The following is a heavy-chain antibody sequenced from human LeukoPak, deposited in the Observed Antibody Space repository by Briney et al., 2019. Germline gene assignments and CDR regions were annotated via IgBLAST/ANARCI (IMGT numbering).Heavy chain of an antibody. CDR1: GFTFSRYA. Sequence: PGTSLRLSCAASGFTFSRYAMHWVRQAPGKGLEWVAVISDDGSKTYYADSVKGRFTISRDNSKNTLYLQMNSLRTGDTTVYYCARAVEGRSSWFDSWGQGTLVTVSS. J-gene: IGHJ5*01. CDR2: ISDDGSKT. CDR3: ARAVEGRSSWFDS. V-gene: IGHV3-30*04. D-gene: IGHD6-13*01.